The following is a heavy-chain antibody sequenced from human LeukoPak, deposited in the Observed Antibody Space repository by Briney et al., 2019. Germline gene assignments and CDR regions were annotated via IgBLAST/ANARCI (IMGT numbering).Heavy chain of an antibody. D-gene: IGHD3-16*02. CDR3: ARITFGGVISI. CDR2: INHSGST. V-gene: IGHV4-34*01. J-gene: IGHJ3*02. CDR1: GGSFSGYY. Sequence: PSETLFLTXAVYGGSFSGYYWSWIRQPPGKGLEWIGEINHSGSTNYNPSLKSRVTISVDTSKNQFSLKLSSVTAADTAVYYCARITFGGVISIWGQGTMVTVSS.